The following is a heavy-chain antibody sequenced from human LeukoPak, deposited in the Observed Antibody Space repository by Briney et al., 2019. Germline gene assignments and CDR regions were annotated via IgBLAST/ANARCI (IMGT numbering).Heavy chain of an antibody. D-gene: IGHD3-22*01. J-gene: IGHJ4*02. CDR3: AKDTYGSGYNFDY. CDR2: ISGSGGST. Sequence: PGGSLRLSCAASGFTFSSYAMSWVRQAPGKGLEWVSSISGSGGSTYYADSVKGRFTISRDNSKNTLYLQMNSLRAEDTAVYYCAKDTYGSGYNFDYWGQGTLVTVSS. V-gene: IGHV3-23*01. CDR1: GFTFSSYA.